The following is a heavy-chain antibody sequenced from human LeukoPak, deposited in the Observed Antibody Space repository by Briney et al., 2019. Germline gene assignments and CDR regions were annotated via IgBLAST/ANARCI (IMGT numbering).Heavy chain of an antibody. CDR2: ISSRSSTL. V-gene: IGHV3-21*01. D-gene: IGHD5-24*01. CDR3: ARDGGVDGYNSYFDY. Sequence: KPGGSLRLSCAASGFTFSSYSVNWVRQAPGKGLKWVSSISSRSSTLYYADSVKGRFTISRDNAKNSLYLQMNSLRAEATVLYYCARDGGVDGYNSYFDYWGQGTLVTVSS. J-gene: IGHJ4*02. CDR1: GFTFSSYS.